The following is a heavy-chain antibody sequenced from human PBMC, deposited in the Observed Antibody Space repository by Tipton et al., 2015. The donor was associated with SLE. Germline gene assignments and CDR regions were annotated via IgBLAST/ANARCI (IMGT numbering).Heavy chain of an antibody. CDR2: ISNSGSWA. V-gene: IGHV3-23*01. Sequence: SLRLSCEASGFSFSNYAMTWVRQAPGKGLEWVSAISNSGSWAHFADSVKGRFTISRDNSKNTLFLQMHSLRADDTAVYYCAKDWQHLSRGYFHLWGQGTLLTVSS. CDR1: GFSFSNYA. CDR3: AKDWQHLSRGYFHL. D-gene: IGHD6-13*01. J-gene: IGHJ1*01.